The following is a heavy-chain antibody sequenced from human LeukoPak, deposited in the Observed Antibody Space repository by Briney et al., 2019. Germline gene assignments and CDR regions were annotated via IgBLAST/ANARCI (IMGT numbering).Heavy chain of an antibody. CDR2: IYRSGST. CDR3: ARRYYDFWSGPLFDY. CDR1: GGSISSSNW. D-gene: IGHD3-3*01. V-gene: IGHV4-4*02. J-gene: IGHJ4*02. Sequence: PSGTLSLTCAVSGGSISSSNWWSWVRQPPGKGLEWIGEIYRSGSTNYNPSLKSRVTISVDKSKNQFSLKLSSVTAADTAVYYCARRYYDFWSGPLFDYWGQGTLVTVSS.